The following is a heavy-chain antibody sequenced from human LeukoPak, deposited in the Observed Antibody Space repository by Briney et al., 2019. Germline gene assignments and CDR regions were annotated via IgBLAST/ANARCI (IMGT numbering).Heavy chain of an antibody. CDR1: GFTFSNYW. D-gene: IGHD3-22*01. Sequence: GGSLRLSCAASGFTFSNYWMHWVRQAPGKGLVWVSRINSDGRSTSHADSVKGRFTISRDNAKNTLYLQMNCLRAEDTAVYYCARGYYDSSGYYLIDYWGQGTLVTVSS. CDR2: INSDGRST. V-gene: IGHV3-74*01. J-gene: IGHJ4*02. CDR3: ARGYYDSSGYYLIDY.